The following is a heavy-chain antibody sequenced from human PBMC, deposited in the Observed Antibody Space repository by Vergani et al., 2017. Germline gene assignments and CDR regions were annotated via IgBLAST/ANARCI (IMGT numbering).Heavy chain of an antibody. J-gene: IGHJ6*02. V-gene: IGHV5-10-1*01. CDR2: IDPSDSYT. CDR3: ARRAGPDGYYYYYGMDV. CDR1: GYSFTSYW. Sequence: EVQLVQSGAEVKKPGESLRISCKGSGYSFTSYWISWVRQMPGKGLEWMGRIDPSDSYTNYSPSFQGHVTIPAGKSISTAYLQWGSLKASDTAMEYCARRAGPDGYYYYYGMDVWGQGTTVTVSS. D-gene: IGHD6-19*01.